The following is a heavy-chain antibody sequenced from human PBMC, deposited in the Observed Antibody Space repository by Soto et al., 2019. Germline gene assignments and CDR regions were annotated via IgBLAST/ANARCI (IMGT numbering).Heavy chain of an antibody. CDR3: AREWLVIGYGMDV. CDR1: GDSFSSNSAA. Sequence: SQTLSLTCAISGDSFSSNSAALNWIRQSPSRGLEWLGRTYYRSKWYNDYAVSVKSRITINPDTSKNQFSLQLNSVTPEDTAVYYCAREWLVIGYGMDVWGQGTTVTVSS. CDR2: TYYRSKWYN. J-gene: IGHJ6*02. V-gene: IGHV6-1*01. D-gene: IGHD6-19*01.